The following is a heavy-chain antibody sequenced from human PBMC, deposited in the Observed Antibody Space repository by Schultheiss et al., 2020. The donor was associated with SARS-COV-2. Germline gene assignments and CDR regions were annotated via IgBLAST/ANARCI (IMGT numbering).Heavy chain of an antibody. CDR2: IYPGDSDT. V-gene: IGHV5-51*01. CDR1: GYSFTSYW. D-gene: IGHD6-19*01. CDR3: ASWAAVAGSRYYYYGMDV. J-gene: IGHJ6*02. Sequence: GESLKISCKGSGYSFTSYWIGWVRQMPGKGLEWMGIIYPGDSDTRYSPSFQGQVTISADKSISTAYLQWSSLKASDTAMYYCASWAAVAGSRYYYYGMDVWGQGTTVTVSS.